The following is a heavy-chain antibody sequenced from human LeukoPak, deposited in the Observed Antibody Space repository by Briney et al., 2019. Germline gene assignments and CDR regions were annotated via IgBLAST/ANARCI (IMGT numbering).Heavy chain of an antibody. CDR3: GRGTLSYAGMDV. CDR2: INGDGSVT. J-gene: IGHJ6*02. CDR1: GFTFSSHW. Sequence: GGSLRLSCAASGFTFSSHWIHWVREVPGKGLVWVSRINGDGSVTDYAGSVTGRFTISRENAKNTVYLQMNSLRAEDTAVYYCGRGTLSYAGMDVWGQGTTVTVSS. D-gene: IGHD1-7*01. V-gene: IGHV3-74*01.